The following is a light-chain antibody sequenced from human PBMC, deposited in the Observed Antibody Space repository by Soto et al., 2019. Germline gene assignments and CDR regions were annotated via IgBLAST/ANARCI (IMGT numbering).Light chain of an antibody. CDR3: QQYNNWPPDRT. CDR2: GAS. J-gene: IGKJ1*01. V-gene: IGKV3-15*01. CDR1: QSVSSN. Sequence: EIVMTQSPATLSVSPGERATLSCRASQSVSSNLAWYQQKPGQAPRLLIYGASTRATGIPARFSGSGSGTEFTLTFSSLQSEDFAMYFCQQYNNWPPDRTFGQGTKVEIK.